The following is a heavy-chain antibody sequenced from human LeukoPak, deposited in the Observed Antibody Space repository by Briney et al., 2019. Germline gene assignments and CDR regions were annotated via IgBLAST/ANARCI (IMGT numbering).Heavy chain of an antibody. CDR2: IYYSGST. CDR1: GGSIGSYY. V-gene: IGHV4-59*01. Sequence: SETLSLTCTVSGGSIGSYYWSWIRQPPGKGLEWIGYIYYSGSTNYNPSLKSRVTMSVDTSKNQFSLKLSSVTAADTAVYYCARTGTGDYYYYYMDVWGKGTTVTISS. D-gene: IGHD2-8*02. CDR3: ARTGTGDYYYYYMDV. J-gene: IGHJ6*03.